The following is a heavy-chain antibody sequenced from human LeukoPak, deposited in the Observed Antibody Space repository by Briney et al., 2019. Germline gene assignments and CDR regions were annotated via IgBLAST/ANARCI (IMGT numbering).Heavy chain of an antibody. CDR3: ARSTDSSGYYQRYFDY. CDR1: GGSISSGSYY. V-gene: IGHV4-61*02. J-gene: IGHJ4*02. CDR2: IYTSGST. Sequence: PSQTLSLTCTVSGGSISSGSYYWSWIRQPAGKGLEWIGRIYTSGSTNYNPSLKSRVTISVDTSKNQFSLKLSSVTAADTAVYYCARSTDSSGYYQRYFDYWGQGTQVTVSS. D-gene: IGHD3-22*01.